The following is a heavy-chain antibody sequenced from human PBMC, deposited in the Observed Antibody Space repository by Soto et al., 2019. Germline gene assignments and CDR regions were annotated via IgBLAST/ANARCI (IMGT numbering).Heavy chain of an antibody. CDR3: ARPRSIAARFDY. V-gene: IGHV4-39*01. D-gene: IGHD6-6*01. J-gene: IGHJ4*02. CDR2: IYYSGST. CDR1: GGSISSSSSY. Sequence: QLQLQESGPGLVKPSETLSLTCTVSGGSISSSSSYWGWIRQPPGEGLEWIGSIYYSGSTYYNPSIKSRVTISVDTSKNRFSLKLSSVTASDTAVYYWARPRSIAARFDYWGQGTLVTVSS.